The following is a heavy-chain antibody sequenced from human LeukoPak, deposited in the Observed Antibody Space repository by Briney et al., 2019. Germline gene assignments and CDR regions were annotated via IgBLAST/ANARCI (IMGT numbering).Heavy chain of an antibody. D-gene: IGHD5-24*01. CDR1: GFMFSSNW. J-gene: IGHJ4*02. Sequence: GGSLRLSCAASGFMFSSNWMSWVRLAPGKGLEWVANIKEDGTETCYVDSVKGRFTISRDNAKNSLYLQMNSLRVEDTAVYYCAKEGRSLQTYWGQGTLVTVSS. CDR3: AKEGRSLQTY. V-gene: IGHV3-7*03. CDR2: IKEDGTET.